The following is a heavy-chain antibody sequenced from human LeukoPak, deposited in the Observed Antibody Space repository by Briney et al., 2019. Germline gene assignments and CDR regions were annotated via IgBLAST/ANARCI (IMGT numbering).Heavy chain of an antibody. Sequence: SSICGSAGITSYAHSVKCRFTIYRENSKNTLYVQKSSLRAEDTAVYYCAKSTTVTTSADYWGQGTLVTVSS. V-gene: IGHV3-23*01. J-gene: IGHJ4*02. D-gene: IGHD4-17*01. CDR3: AKSTTVTTSADY. CDR2: ICGSAGIT.